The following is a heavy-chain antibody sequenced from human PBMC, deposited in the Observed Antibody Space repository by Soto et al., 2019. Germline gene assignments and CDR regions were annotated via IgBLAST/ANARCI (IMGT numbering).Heavy chain of an antibody. CDR1: GGSISIYY. J-gene: IGHJ6*02. D-gene: IGHD3-10*01. CDR3: ARARITMVREVIKYNMDV. CDR2: IYNSGST. V-gene: IGHV4-59*01. Sequence: ASETLSLTCTVSGGSISIYYWSWIRRPPGKXLEWIGYIYNSGSTHSNPSIQSRVTISVDTSKNQFSLKLSSVTAADTAIYYCARARITMVREVIKYNMDVWDQGSMVTVFS.